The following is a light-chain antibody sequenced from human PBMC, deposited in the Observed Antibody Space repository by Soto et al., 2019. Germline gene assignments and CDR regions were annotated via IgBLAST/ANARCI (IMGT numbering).Light chain of an antibody. J-gene: IGLJ2*01. CDR3: SSYTISSIVL. CDR2: EVT. V-gene: IGLV2-14*01. CDR1: SSDVGGYNY. Sequence: QSVLTQPASVSGSPGQSITISCTGTSSDVGGYNYVSWYQQHPGKAPKLMIYEVTNRPSGVSNRFSGSKSGNTASLTISGLQAEGEADYYCSSYTISSIVLFGGGTKLTVL.